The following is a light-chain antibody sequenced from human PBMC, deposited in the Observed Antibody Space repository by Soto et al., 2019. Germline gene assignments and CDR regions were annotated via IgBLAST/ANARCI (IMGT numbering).Light chain of an antibody. Sequence: QSALTQPASVSGSPGQSITISCTGTSSDVGGYNYVSWYQQHPGKAPKLMIYEVSNRPSGVSDRFSGSRSGNTASLTISTLQAEDEADYSCCSFAGGATFVFGGGTKVTVL. CDR2: EVS. CDR1: SSDVGGYNY. V-gene: IGLV2-23*02. J-gene: IGLJ2*01. CDR3: CSFAGGATFV.